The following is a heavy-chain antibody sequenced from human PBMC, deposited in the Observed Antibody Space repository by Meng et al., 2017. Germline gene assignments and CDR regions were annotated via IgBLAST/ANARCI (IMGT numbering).Heavy chain of an antibody. V-gene: IGHV1-18*01. D-gene: IGHD2-15*01. CDR1: GYTFTSYG. CDR2: ISAYNGNT. CDR3: ARGIGGARYCSGGSCHNWFDP. Sequence: ASAKVFCKASGYTFTSYGISWVRQDPGQGLEWRGWISAYNGNTNYAQKLQGRVTMTTDTSTSTAYMELRSLRSDDTAVYYCARGIGGARYCSGGSCHNWFDPWGQGTLVTVSS. J-gene: IGHJ5*01.